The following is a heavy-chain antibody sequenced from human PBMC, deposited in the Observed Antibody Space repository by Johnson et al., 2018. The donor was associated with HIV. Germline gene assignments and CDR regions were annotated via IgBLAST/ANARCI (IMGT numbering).Heavy chain of an antibody. CDR1: GFTFSNYA. CDR2: IPYDGSNK. Sequence: MQLVESGGGVVQPGRSLRLSCAASGFTFSNYAMHWVRQAPGKGLEWVAVIPYDGSNKYCADSVKGRFTISRDNSKNTLYLQMNSLRAEDTAMYYCARGKGYSNYGAFDIWGQGTMVTVSS. D-gene: IGHD4-11*01. CDR3: ARGKGYSNYGAFDI. V-gene: IGHV3-30*14. J-gene: IGHJ3*02.